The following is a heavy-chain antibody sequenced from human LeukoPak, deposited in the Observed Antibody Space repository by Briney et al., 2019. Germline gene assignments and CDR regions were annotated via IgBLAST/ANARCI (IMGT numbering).Heavy chain of an antibody. CDR2: IYYSGST. Sequence: PSETLSLTCTVSGGSISSSSYYWGWIRQPPGKGLEWIGSIYYSGSTYYNPSLKSRVTISVDTSKNQFSLKLSSVSAADTAMYYCAREGGYLQLRYFDYWGQGTLVTVSS. V-gene: IGHV4-39*07. CDR3: AREGGYLQLRYFDY. D-gene: IGHD5-24*01. CDR1: GGSISSSSYY. J-gene: IGHJ4*02.